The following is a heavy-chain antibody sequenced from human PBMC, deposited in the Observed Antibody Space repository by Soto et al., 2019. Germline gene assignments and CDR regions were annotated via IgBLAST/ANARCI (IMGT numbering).Heavy chain of an antibody. CDR1: GDSVSSNSAT. CDR2: TYYRSKWYN. V-gene: IGHV6-1*01. D-gene: IGHD3-16*02. J-gene: IGHJ6*02. CDR3: ARDRVITFGGVIVHYGMDV. Sequence: SQTLSLTCAISGDSVSSNSATWDWIRQSPSRGLEWLGRTYYRSKWYNDYAVSVKSRITINPDTSNNQLSLQLNSVTPEDTAVYYCARDRVITFGGVIVHYGMDVWGQGTTVTVSS.